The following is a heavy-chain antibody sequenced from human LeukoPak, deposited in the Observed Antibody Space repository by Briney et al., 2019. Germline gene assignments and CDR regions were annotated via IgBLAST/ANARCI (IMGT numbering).Heavy chain of an antibody. D-gene: IGHD2-2*01. CDR1: GYTFISYS. CDR3: ARLYCSSTSCYDDYFDY. V-gene: IGHV1-2*02. J-gene: IGHJ4*02. CDR2: INPNSGGT. Sequence: ASVKVSCKASGYTFISYSMNWVRQAPGQGLEWMGWINPNSGGTNYAQKFQGRVTMTRDTSISTAYMELSRLRSDDTAVYYCARLYCSSTSCYDDYFDYWGQGTLVTVSS.